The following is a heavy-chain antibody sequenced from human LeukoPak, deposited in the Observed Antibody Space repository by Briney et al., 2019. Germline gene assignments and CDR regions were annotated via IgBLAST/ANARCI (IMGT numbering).Heavy chain of an antibody. J-gene: IGHJ4*02. Sequence: PGGSLRLSCAASDFTFSSYSTNGVRQAPGKGLEWVSYISSSSSTIYYADSVKGRFTISRDNAKNSAYLQKNSLSDEHRAPYYSTGVLVGRVRVVYFDYWGQGTLVTVSS. CDR2: ISSSSSTI. CDR3: TGVLVGRVRVVYFDY. V-gene: IGHV3-48*02. D-gene: IGHD2-21*01. CDR1: DFTFSSYS.